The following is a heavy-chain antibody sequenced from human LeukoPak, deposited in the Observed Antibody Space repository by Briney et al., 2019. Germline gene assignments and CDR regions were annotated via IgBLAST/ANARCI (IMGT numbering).Heavy chain of an antibody. V-gene: IGHV3-21*01. CDR2: ISSSSSYI. CDR3: ARDSGPNYDILTGYSAHYWYFDL. J-gene: IGHJ2*01. Sequence: AGGSQRLSCAASGFTFSSYSMNWVRQAPGKGLEWVSSISSSSSYIYYADSVKGRFTISRDNAKNSLYLQMNSLRAEDTAVYYCARDSGPNYDILTGYSAHYWYFDLWGRGTLVTVSS. D-gene: IGHD3-9*01. CDR1: GFTFSSYS.